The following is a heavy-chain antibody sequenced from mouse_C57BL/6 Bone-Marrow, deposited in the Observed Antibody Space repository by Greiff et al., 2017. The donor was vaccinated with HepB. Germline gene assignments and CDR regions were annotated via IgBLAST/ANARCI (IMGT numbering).Heavy chain of an antibody. CDR2: ISSGSSTI. D-gene: IGHD1-1*01. Sequence: EVKLVESGGGLVKPGGSLKLSCAASGFTFSDYGMHRVRQAPEKGLEWVAYISSGSSTIYYADTVKGRFTISRDNAKNTLFLQMTSLRSEDTAMYYCARSYYYGRGYFDYWGQGTTLTVSS. CDR3: ARSYYYGRGYFDY. CDR1: GFTFSDYG. J-gene: IGHJ2*01. V-gene: IGHV5-17*01.